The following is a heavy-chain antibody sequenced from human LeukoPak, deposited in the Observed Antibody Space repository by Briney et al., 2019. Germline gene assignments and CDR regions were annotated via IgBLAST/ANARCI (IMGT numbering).Heavy chain of an antibody. CDR3: ARGFQYYDILTGYSNYWYFDL. CDR1: GGSISSSSYY. Sequence: SETLSLTCTVSGGSISSSSYYWGWIRQPPGKGLEWIGSIYYSGSTYYNPSLKSRVTISVDTSKNQFSLKLSSVTAADTAVYYCARGFQYYDILTGYSNYWYFDLWGRGTLVTVSS. CDR2: IYYSGST. J-gene: IGHJ2*01. V-gene: IGHV4-39*07. D-gene: IGHD3-9*01.